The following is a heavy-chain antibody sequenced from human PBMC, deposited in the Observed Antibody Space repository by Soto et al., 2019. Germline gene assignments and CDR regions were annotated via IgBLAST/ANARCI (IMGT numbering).Heavy chain of an antibody. CDR2: IIPIFGTA. CDR1: VGTFSSYA. V-gene: IGHV1-69*06. Sequence: QVQLVQSGAEVKKPGSSVKVSCKASVGTFSSYAISWVRQAPGQGLEWMGGIIPIFGTANYAQKFQGRVTITADKSTSTAYMELSSLRSEDTAVYYCARARGNWRDYYYYGMDVWGQGTKVTVSS. J-gene: IGHJ6*02. CDR3: ARARGNWRDYYYYGMDV.